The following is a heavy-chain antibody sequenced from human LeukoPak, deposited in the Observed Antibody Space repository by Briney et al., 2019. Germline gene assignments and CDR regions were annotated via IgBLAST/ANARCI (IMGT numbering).Heavy chain of an antibody. CDR3: ARGGTLGYYDFWSGYSYYSDY. CDR2: MNPNSGNT. V-gene: IGHV1-8*03. CDR1: GYTFTSYD. Sequence: ASVKVSCKASGYTFTSYDINWVRQATGQGLEWMGWMNPNSGNTGYAQKFQGRVTITRNTSISTAYMELSSLRSEDTAVYYCARGGTLGYYDFWSGYSYYSDYWGQGTLVTVSS. D-gene: IGHD3-3*01. J-gene: IGHJ4*02.